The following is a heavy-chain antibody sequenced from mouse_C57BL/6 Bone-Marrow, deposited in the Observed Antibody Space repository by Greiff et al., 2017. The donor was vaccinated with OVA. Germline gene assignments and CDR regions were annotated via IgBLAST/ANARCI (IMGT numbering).Heavy chain of an antibody. CDR1: GFTFSDYY. J-gene: IGHJ3*01. CDR2: ISNGGGST. V-gene: IGHV5-12*01. Sequence: EVKLVESGGGLVQPGGSLKLSCAASGFTFSDYYMYWVRQTPEKRLEWVAYISNGGGSTYYPDTVKGRFTISRDNAKNTLYLQMSRLKSEDTAMYYCARRSGGSRFAYWGQGTLVTVSA. CDR3: ARRSGGSRFAY. D-gene: IGHD1-1*01.